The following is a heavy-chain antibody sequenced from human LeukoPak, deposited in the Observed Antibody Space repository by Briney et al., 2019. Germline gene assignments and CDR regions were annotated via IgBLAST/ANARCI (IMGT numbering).Heavy chain of an antibody. D-gene: IGHD2-8*02. CDR3: AKDVWWSVS. Sequence: PGGSLRLSCAASGFTFSSYTMSWVRQAPGKGLEWVSAISGSGGSTYYADSVKGRFTISRDNSKNTMYLQINSLRAEDTAIYYCAKDVWWSVSWGQGTLVTVSS. CDR1: GFTFSSYT. CDR2: ISGSGGST. V-gene: IGHV3-23*01. J-gene: IGHJ5*02.